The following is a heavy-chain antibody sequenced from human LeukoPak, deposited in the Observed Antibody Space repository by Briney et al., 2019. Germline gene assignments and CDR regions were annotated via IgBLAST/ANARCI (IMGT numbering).Heavy chain of an antibody. J-gene: IGHJ4*02. Sequence: SETLSLTCTVSGGSISSYYWSWIRQPPGKGLEWIGYIYYSGSTNYNPSLKSRVTISVDTSKNQFSLKLSSVTAADTAVYYCARGEGTWQQLVDYWGQGTLVTVSS. V-gene: IGHV4-59*01. CDR3: ARGEGTWQQLVDY. CDR2: IYYSGST. CDR1: GGSISSYY. D-gene: IGHD6-13*01.